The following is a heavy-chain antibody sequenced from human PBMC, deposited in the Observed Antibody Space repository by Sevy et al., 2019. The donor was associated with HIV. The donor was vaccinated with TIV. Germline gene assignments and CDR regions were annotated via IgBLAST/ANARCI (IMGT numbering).Heavy chain of an antibody. CDR1: GYSFTSYW. Sequence: GESLKISCKGSGYSFTSYWIGWVRQMPGKDLEWMGIIYPGDSDTRYSPSFQGQVTISADKSISTAYLQWSSLKASDTAMYYCARAYCSSTSCYLPWFDPWGQGTLVTVSS. V-gene: IGHV5-51*01. J-gene: IGHJ5*02. CDR3: ARAYCSSTSCYLPWFDP. D-gene: IGHD2-2*01. CDR2: IYPGDSDT.